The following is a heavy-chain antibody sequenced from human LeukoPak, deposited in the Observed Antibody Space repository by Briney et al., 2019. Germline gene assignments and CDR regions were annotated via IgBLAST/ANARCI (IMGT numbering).Heavy chain of an antibody. CDR1: GFTFSSYS. D-gene: IGHD4-23*01. V-gene: IGHV3-48*02. CDR2: IGTSSSTI. CDR3: ARHDYGGNSGYY. J-gene: IGHJ4*02. Sequence: GGSLRLSCAASGFTFSSYSLNWVRQAPGKGLEWVSYIGTSSSTIYYADSVKGRFTISRDNAKNSLYLQMNSLRDEDTAVYYCARHDYGGNSGYYWGEGDLVTVSS.